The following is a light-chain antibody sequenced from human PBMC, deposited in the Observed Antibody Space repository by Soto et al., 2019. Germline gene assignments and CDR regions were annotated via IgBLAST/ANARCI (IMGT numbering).Light chain of an antibody. CDR3: QQYNSYSTWT. V-gene: IGKV1-5*03. Sequence: DIQMTQSPSTLSGSVGDRVTITCRASQTISSWLAWYQQKPGKATKLMIYKASTLKSGVPSRFSGSGSGTEFTLTISSLQPDDFATYYCQQYNSYSTWTFGQGTKVDIK. CDR1: QTISSW. J-gene: IGKJ1*01. CDR2: KAS.